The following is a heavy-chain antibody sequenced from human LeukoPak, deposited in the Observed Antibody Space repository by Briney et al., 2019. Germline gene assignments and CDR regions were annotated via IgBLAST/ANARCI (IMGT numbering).Heavy chain of an antibody. J-gene: IGHJ1*01. V-gene: IGHV3-30*04. CDR2: ISDGGRS. CDR3: ARGDYYDSSGYSQYFQH. Sequence: GGSLRLSCAAPGFAFSKYAMHWVRQVPGKGLEWVTIISDGGRSNYADSVEGRFTISRDNSKNTLYLQMSSLRAEDTAVYYCARGDYYDSSGYSQYFQHWGQGTLVTVSS. CDR1: GFAFSKYA. D-gene: IGHD3-22*01.